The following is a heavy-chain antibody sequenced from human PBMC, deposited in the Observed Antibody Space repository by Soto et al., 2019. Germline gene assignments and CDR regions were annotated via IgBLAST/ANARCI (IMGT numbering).Heavy chain of an antibody. V-gene: IGHV3-53*01. J-gene: IGHJ4*02. CDR1: GFTVSSNY. D-gene: IGHD2-15*01. Sequence: GGSLRLSCAASGFTVSSNYMSWVRQAPGKGLEWVSVIYSGGSTYYADSVKGRFTISRDNSKNTLYLQMNSLRAEDTAVYYCARVDDLGYCIDYWGQGTLVTVSS. CDR2: IYSGGST. CDR3: ARVDDLGYCIDY.